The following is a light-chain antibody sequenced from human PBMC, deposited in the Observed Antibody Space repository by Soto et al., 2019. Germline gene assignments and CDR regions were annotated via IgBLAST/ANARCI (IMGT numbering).Light chain of an antibody. CDR1: QSISSW. J-gene: IGKJ1*01. CDR2: KAS. CDR3: QHYNTYPWT. V-gene: IGKV1-5*03. Sequence: DIQMNQSPSTLAASVGDRVTITCPASQSISSWLAWYQQKPGKAPNLLIHKASHLESGVPSRFSGSGSGTEFTLTISSLQPGDFATYYCQHYNTYPWTFGQGTKVDIK.